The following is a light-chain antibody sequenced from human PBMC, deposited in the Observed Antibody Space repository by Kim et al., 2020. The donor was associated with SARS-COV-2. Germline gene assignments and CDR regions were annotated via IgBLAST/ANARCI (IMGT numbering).Light chain of an antibody. Sequence: SVKLTCTRSTGHNNYAIAWLQQQPGKGPRYLMRLYSDGRHTKGDGIPDRFSGSTSGSEYSLTISSLQSEDEADYYCQTWGSGIAVFGGGTQLTVL. CDR1: TGHNNYA. J-gene: IGLJ2*01. CDR2: LYSDGRH. V-gene: IGLV4-69*01. CDR3: QTWGSGIAV.